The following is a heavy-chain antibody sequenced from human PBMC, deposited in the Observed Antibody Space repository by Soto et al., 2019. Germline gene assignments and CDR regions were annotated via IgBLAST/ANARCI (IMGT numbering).Heavy chain of an antibody. CDR1: GDSIRSYF. V-gene: IGHV4-59*01. Sequence: SETLSLTCNVSGDSIRSYFWSWIRQPPGKGLEWIGYIPYSGGPTYNPSLKSRVTISIDTSKKQFSLKMTSVTAADTAVYYCASSKMGLISVLETWGQGTLVAVSS. J-gene: IGHJ5*02. CDR2: IPYSGGP. D-gene: IGHD2-8*01. CDR3: ASSKMGLISVLET.